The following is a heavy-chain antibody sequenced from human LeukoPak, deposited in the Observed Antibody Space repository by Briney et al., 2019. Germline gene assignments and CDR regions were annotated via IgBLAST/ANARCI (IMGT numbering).Heavy chain of an antibody. CDR3: ARLPTMTTMGY. CDR1: GGSISTYY. CDR2: IYYSGNP. D-gene: IGHD4-17*01. V-gene: IGHV4-59*08. J-gene: IGHJ4*02. Sequence: SETLSLTCTMSGGSISTYYWSWIRQPPGKGLEWIGYIYYSGNPNYNPSLKSRVTISIDTSKRQFSLKLTSVTAADTAIYYCARLPTMTTMGYWGQGTLVTVSS.